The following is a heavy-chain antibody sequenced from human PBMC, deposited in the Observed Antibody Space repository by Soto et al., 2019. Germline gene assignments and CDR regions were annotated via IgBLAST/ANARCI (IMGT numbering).Heavy chain of an antibody. D-gene: IGHD3-3*01. Sequence: QITLKESGPTLVKPTQTLTLTCTFSGFSLSTSGVGVGWIRQPPGKALEWLALIYWDDDKRYSPSLKSRLTITKDTSKNQVVLTMTNMDPVDTATYYCAHSLQQDYYDFWSGPTKFDPWGQGTLVTVSS. CDR2: IYWDDDK. CDR3: AHSLQQDYYDFWSGPTKFDP. J-gene: IGHJ5*02. CDR1: GFSLSTSGVG. V-gene: IGHV2-5*02.